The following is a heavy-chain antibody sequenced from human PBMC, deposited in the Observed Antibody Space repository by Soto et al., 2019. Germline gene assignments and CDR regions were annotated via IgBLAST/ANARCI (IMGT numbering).Heavy chain of an antibody. CDR1: VFTLSRYW. Sequence: PGGSLRLSCAASVFTLSRYWVHWVRQVPGKGLVWVSRINPDGSTTNYADSVKGRFTVSRDNAKNTVYLHMNSLRAEDTAVYYCTRDTTGPDDHWGQGTLVTVSS. CDR2: INPDGSTT. V-gene: IGHV3-74*01. D-gene: IGHD1-1*01. J-gene: IGHJ4*02. CDR3: TRDTTGPDDH.